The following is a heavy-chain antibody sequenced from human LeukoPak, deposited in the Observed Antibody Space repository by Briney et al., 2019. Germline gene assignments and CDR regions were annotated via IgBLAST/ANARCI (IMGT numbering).Heavy chain of an antibody. CDR1: GFTFGDYA. J-gene: IGHJ4*02. CDR2: IRSKAHGGTT. Sequence: GGSLRLSCTASGFTFGDYAMSWFRQAPGEGLEWVGFIRSKAHGGTTEYAASVKGRFTISRDNAKNSLYLQINSLRDEDTAVYYCARVTTSSWLLDHWGQGTLVTVSS. V-gene: IGHV3-49*03. CDR3: ARVTTSSWLLDH. D-gene: IGHD6-13*01.